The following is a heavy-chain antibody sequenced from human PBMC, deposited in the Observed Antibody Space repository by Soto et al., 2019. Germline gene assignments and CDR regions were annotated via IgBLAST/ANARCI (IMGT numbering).Heavy chain of an antibody. CDR3: ARARIAVAVPYYYGMDV. V-gene: IGHV3-30-3*01. Sequence: LRLSCAASGFTFSSYAMHWVRQAPGTGLEWVAVISYDGSNKYYADSVKGRFTISRDNSKNTLYLQMNTLRAEDTAVYYCARARIAVAVPYYYGMDVWGQGTTVTVSS. J-gene: IGHJ6*02. D-gene: IGHD6-19*01. CDR2: ISYDGSNK. CDR1: GFTFSSYA.